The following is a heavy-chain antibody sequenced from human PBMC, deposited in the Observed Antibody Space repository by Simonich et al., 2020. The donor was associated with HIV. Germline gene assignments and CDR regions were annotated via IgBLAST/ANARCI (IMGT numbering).Heavy chain of an antibody. D-gene: IGHD6-13*01. CDR1: GGSFSGYN. J-gene: IGHJ1*01. CDR2: INHSGST. CDR3: ARLTAGGLGEYFQH. Sequence: QVQLQQWGAVLLKPSETLSLTCAVYGGSFSGYNWSWIRQPPGKGREWIVEINHSGSTNYNPSLKSRVTISVDTSKNQFSLKLSSVTAADTAVYYCARLTAGGLGEYFQHWGQGTLVTVSS. V-gene: IGHV4-34*01.